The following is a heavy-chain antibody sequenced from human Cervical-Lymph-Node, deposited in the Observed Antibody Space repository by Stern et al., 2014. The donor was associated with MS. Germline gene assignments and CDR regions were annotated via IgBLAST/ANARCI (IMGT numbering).Heavy chain of an antibody. CDR1: GVSVSSGDFY. D-gene: IGHD5-12*01. Sequence: QVQLQESGPGLVRPSQTLSLTCTVSGVSVSSGDFYWTWIRQPPGKGLEWIGYIYNSVITKYNPSLKSRVAISEDTSKNQFSLKLTSVTPADTAIYFCARGAIYSPYDDWGLGTLVTVSS. CDR3: ARGAIYSPYDD. V-gene: IGHV4-31*03. CDR2: IYNSVIT. J-gene: IGHJ4*02.